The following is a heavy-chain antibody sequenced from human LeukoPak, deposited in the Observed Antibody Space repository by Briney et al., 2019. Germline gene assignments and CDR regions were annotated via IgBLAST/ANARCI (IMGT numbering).Heavy chain of an antibody. CDR3: AREANYYGSGSYFEGTFDY. CDR2: IYSSGTT. Sequence: SQTLSLTCTVSGVSISTYYWSWIRQPPGKGLEWIGYIYSSGTTNYNPSLKSRVTISIDTSKNEFSLRLTSVTAADTAVYYCAREANYYGSGSYFEGTFDYWGQGSLVTVSS. J-gene: IGHJ4*02. D-gene: IGHD3-10*01. CDR1: GVSISTYY. V-gene: IGHV4-59*01.